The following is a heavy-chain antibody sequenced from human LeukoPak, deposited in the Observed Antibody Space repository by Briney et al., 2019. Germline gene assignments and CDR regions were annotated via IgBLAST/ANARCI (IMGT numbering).Heavy chain of an antibody. D-gene: IGHD6-13*01. CDR2: IRYDGSNK. J-gene: IGHJ3*02. Sequence: GGSLRLSCAASGFTFSSYGMHWVRQAPGKGLEWVAFIRYDGSNKYYADSVKGRFTISRDNSKNTLYLQMNSLRAEDTAVYCCAKGVAAAGTHAFDIWGQGAMVTVSS. V-gene: IGHV3-30*02. CDR3: AKGVAAAGTHAFDI. CDR1: GFTFSSYG.